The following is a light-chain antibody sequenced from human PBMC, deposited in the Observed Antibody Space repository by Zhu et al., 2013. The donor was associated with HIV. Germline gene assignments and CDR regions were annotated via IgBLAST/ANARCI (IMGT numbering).Light chain of an antibody. CDR2: AAS. J-gene: IGKJ5*01. Sequence: AIRLTQSPSSFSASTGDRVTITCRADQGIATYLAWYQHKPGRAPNLLIYAASVLQSGVPSRFNGSGSGTHFTLTVNCLQSEDFATYYCQQYHTFPISFGQGTRLDIK. CDR3: QQYHTFPIS. V-gene: IGKV1-8*01. CDR1: QGIATY.